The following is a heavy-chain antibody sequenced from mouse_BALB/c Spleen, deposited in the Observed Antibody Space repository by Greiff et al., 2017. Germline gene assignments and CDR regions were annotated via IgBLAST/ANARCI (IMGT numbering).Heavy chain of an antibody. CDR3: ARGYRYDAFDY. J-gene: IGHJ2*01. CDR2: INPSSGYT. CDR1: GYTFTGYT. V-gene: IGHV1-4*01. D-gene: IGHD2-14*01. Sequence: QVHVKQSGAELARPGASVKMSCKASGYTFTGYTMHWVKQRPGQGLEWIGYINPSSGYTNYNQKFKDKATLTADKSSSTAYMQLSSLTSEDSAVYYCARGYRYDAFDYWGQGTTLTVSS.